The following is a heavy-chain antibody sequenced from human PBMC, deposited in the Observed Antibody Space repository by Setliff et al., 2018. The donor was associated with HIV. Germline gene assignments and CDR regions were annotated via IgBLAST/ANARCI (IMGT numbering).Heavy chain of an antibody. CDR1: GGFISTYY. V-gene: IGHV4-59*12. J-gene: IGHJ6*03. D-gene: IGHD6-19*01. Sequence: SETLSLTCPVSGGFISTYYWTWIRQSPGKGLEWIGHVSYSGSTNYNPSLKSRVTISVDTSKNQFSLKLRSVTAADTAVYYCARMATSSGWWVYYYMDVWGKGTTVTVSS. CDR3: ARMATSSGWWVYYYMDV. CDR2: VSYSGST.